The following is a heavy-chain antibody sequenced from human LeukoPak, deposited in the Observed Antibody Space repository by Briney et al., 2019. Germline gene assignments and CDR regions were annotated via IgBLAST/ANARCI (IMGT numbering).Heavy chain of an antibody. Sequence: GTSLRLSCAASGFTFSSYAMYWVRQAPGKGLEWVALISKDGSDEDHADSVKGRFTISRDNSKDTLYLQMISLRIEDTAVYYCAREGYYGSGRSRQPSPVWGQGTLVTVSS. V-gene: IGHV3-30*01. D-gene: IGHD3-10*01. CDR3: AREGYYGSGRSRQPSPV. J-gene: IGHJ4*02. CDR2: ISKDGSDE. CDR1: GFTFSSYA.